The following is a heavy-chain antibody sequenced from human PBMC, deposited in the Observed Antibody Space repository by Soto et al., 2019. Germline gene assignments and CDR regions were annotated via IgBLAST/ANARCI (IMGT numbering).Heavy chain of an antibody. CDR3: ARGSYYGSGSYYPPFDD. CDR2: IWYDGSNK. J-gene: IGHJ4*02. V-gene: IGHV3-33*01. CDR1: GFTFSSYG. D-gene: IGHD3-10*01. Sequence: QVQLVESGGGVVQPGRSLRLSCAASGFTFSSYGMHWVRQAPGKGLEWVAVIWYDGSNKYYADSVKGRLTISRDNSKNTLYLQMNSLIAEDTAVYYCARGSYYGSGSYYPPFDDWGQGTLVTVSS.